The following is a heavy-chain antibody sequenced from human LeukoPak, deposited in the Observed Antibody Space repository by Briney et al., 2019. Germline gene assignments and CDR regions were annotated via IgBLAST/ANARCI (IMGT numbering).Heavy chain of an antibody. V-gene: IGHV3-30*18. CDR1: GFTFSSYG. Sequence: PGRSLRLSCAASGFTFSSYGMHCVRQAPGKGLEGGAVISYDGSNKYYADSVKGRFTISRDNSKNTLYLKMNRLRAEATAVYYCAKDQSRVGYSYGSGPGDYWGQGTLVTVSS. CDR2: ISYDGSNK. D-gene: IGHD5-18*01. CDR3: AKDQSRVGYSYGSGPGDY. J-gene: IGHJ4*02.